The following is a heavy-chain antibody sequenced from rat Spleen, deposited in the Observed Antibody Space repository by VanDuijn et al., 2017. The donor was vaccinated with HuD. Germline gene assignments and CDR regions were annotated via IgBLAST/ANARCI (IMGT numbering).Heavy chain of an antibody. V-gene: IGHV2S63*01. J-gene: IGHJ2*01. CDR2: MWNSGRA. Sequence: EVQLKESGPGLVQPSQTLSLTCTVSGFSLTDYSVHWVRQPPGQGLEWMGVMWNSGRAAYNSALKSRLSISRDTSKSQVFLKMNSLQSEDTANYYCTRDDYWGQGVMVTVSS. CDR3: TRDDY. CDR1: GFSLTDYS.